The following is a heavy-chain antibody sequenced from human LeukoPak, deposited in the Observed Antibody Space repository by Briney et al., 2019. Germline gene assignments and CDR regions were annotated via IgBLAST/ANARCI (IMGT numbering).Heavy chain of an antibody. CDR3: ARDDYYYDSSGYYY. CDR1: GGSISSYY. CDR2: IYYSGST. V-gene: IGHV4-59*01. J-gene: IGHJ4*02. D-gene: IGHD3-22*01. Sequence: SETLSLTCTVSGGSISSYYWSWIRQPPGKGLEWIGYIYYSGSTNYNPSLKSRVTISVDTSKNQFSLKLSSVTAADTAVYYCARDDYYYDSSGYYYWGQGTLVTVSS.